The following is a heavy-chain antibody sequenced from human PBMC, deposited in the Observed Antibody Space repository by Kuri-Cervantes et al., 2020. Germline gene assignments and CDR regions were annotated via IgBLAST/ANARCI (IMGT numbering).Heavy chain of an antibody. CDR2: IYYSGST. J-gene: IGHJ6*03. V-gene: IGHV4-59*08. D-gene: IGHD5-18*01. CDR3: ARQRVAMVYYYYYMDV. CDR1: GGSISSYY. Sequence: GSLRLSCTVSGGSISSYYWSWIPQPPGEGLEWNGYIYYSGSTNYNPSLKSRVTISVDTSKNQFSLKLSSVTAADTAVYYCARQRVAMVYYYYYMDVWGKGTTVTVSS.